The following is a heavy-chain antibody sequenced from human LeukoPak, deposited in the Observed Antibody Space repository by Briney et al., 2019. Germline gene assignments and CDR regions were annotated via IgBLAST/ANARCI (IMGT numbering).Heavy chain of an antibody. D-gene: IGHD2-21*02. Sequence: KTSQTLSLTCAISGDSVSSNSAAWNWLRQSPSRGLEWLGRTYYKSKWYNDYAVSVKSRITINPDTSKNQFSLQLNSVTPEGTAVYYCARGISPFYCGGDCYPGDAFDIWGQGTMVTVSS. CDR1: GDSVSSNSAA. CDR2: TYYKSKWYN. J-gene: IGHJ3*02. CDR3: ARGISPFYCGGDCYPGDAFDI. V-gene: IGHV6-1*01.